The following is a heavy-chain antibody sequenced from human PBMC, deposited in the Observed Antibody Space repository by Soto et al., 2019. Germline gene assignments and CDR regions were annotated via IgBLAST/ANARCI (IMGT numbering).Heavy chain of an antibody. CDR3: VRLIGNSWLDF. Sequence: PSQTLSLSCAISGGSVSSSSVTWNWIRQSPSRGLEWLGRTYYRSKWYNDYAESVKGRITINPDTSKNQFSLHLNSVTPEDTAVYFCVRLIGNSWLDFWAQGTLVTVSS. CDR2: TYYRSKWYN. V-gene: IGHV6-1*01. CDR1: GGSVSSSSVT. J-gene: IGHJ5*01. D-gene: IGHD1-26*01.